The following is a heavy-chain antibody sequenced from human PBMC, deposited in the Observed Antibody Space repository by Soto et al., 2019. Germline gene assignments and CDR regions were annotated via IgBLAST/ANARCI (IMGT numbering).Heavy chain of an antibody. D-gene: IGHD3-10*01. Sequence: GGSLRLSCAASGFTFSSYSMNWVRQAPGKGLEWVSSISSSSSYIYYADSVKGRFTISRDNAKNSLYLQMNSLRAEDTAVYYCARVAWFGASPQLYYYGLVVWGPGTTLNVS. CDR2: ISSSSSYI. J-gene: IGHJ6*02. CDR1: GFTFSSYS. CDR3: ARVAWFGASPQLYYYGLVV. V-gene: IGHV3-21*01.